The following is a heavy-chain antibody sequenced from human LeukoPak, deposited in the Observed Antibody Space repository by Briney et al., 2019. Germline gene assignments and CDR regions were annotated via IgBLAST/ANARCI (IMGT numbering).Heavy chain of an antibody. CDR1: GGSISSGNFF. J-gene: IGHJ3*01. CDR2: MYHTGTT. V-gene: IGHV4-39*01. Sequence: PSETLSLTCTVSGGSISSGNFFWGWIRQPPGKGLEWIGSMYHTGTTSYNPSLKDRVTISVDTSKNQFSLKLNSVTAADTALYYCARSGYIYGADAFDLWGQGAVVTASS. CDR3: ARSGYIYGADAFDL. D-gene: IGHD5-18*01.